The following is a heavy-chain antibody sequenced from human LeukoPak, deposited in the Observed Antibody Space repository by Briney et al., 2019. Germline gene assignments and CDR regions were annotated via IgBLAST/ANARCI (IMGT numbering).Heavy chain of an antibody. CDR3: ARVDRSLWHAGFDY. CDR1: GYTFTSYY. CDR2: INPSGGGT. Sequence: GASVKVSCKASGYTFTSYYLLWVRQAPGQGLEWMGIINPSGGGTSYAQKFQGRVTMTRDMSTSTVYMELSSLRSGDTAVYHCARVDRSLWHAGFDYWGQGTLVSVSS. V-gene: IGHV1-46*01. J-gene: IGHJ4*02. D-gene: IGHD3-10*01.